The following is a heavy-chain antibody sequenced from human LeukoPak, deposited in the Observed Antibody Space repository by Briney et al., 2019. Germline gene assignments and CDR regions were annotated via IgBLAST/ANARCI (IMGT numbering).Heavy chain of an antibody. D-gene: IGHD2-15*01. J-gene: IGHJ6*03. V-gene: IGHV3-9*01. Sequence: GGSLRLSCAGSGFTFDEYAMHWVRQAPGKGLEWVSGISWNSGSIAYADSVKGRFTIPRDNAKNLLFLQMSSLRAADTALYYCAKGHCSSSSCFPNYYYYMDVWGKGTTVTVS. CDR3: AKGHCSSSSCFPNYYYYMDV. CDR1: GFTFDEYA. CDR2: ISWNSGSI.